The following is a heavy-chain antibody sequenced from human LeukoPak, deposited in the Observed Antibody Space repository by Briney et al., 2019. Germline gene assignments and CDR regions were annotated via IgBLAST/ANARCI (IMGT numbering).Heavy chain of an antibody. J-gene: IGHJ5*02. V-gene: IGHV3-23*01. CDR2: LRYTGKGT. CDR3: VKLNWNDRGVA. D-gene: IGHD1-1*01. CDR1: GFLVTSCD. Sequence: GGSLRLSCAASGFLVTSCDMNWVRQAPGKGLEWVSGLRYTGKGTYYADSVKGRFTVSRDNSKNTLYLHLSSLRAEDTAIYYCVKLNWNDRGVAWGPGTVVSVSS.